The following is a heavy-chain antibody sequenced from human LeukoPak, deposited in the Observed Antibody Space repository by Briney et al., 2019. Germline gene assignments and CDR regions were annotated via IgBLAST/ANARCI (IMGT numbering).Heavy chain of an antibody. V-gene: IGHV3-21*01. J-gene: IGHJ4*02. CDR2: ITRSSSYI. Sequence: GGSLRLSCAASGFTFSTYSMNWVRQAPGKGLEWVSSITRSSSYIYYADSVKGRFTIARDNAKNSLYLQMNSLRAEDTAVYYCARDRWEYGSGSYWNPLDYWGQGTLVTVSS. CDR3: ARDRWEYGSGSYWNPLDY. CDR1: GFTFSTYS. D-gene: IGHD3-10*01.